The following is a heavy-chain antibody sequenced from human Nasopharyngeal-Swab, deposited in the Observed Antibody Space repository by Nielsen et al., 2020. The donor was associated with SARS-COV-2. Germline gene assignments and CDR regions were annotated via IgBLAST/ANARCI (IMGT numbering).Heavy chain of an antibody. D-gene: IGHD3-16*01. CDR2: ISGSGTDT. J-gene: IGHJ4*02. Sequence: GGSLRLSCAASGFTCSNYVMSWVRQAPGKGLECVSAISGSGTDTYYADSVQGRFTISRDNSKNTLYLQMNSLGADDTAVYSCARGSRPGYTYIDSWGQGTLVTVSS. CDR1: GFTCSNYV. V-gene: IGHV3-23*01. CDR3: ARGSRPGYTYIDS.